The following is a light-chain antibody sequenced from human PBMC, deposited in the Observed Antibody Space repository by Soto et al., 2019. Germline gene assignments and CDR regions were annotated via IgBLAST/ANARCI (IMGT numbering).Light chain of an antibody. CDR1: SSDVGSYNL. CDR3: SSYAGSRFVV. J-gene: IGLJ2*01. Sequence: ALTQPASVSGSPGQSITLSCTGTSSDVGSYNLVSWYQHHPGKAPKLVIYEVTERPSGVSDRFSGSKSGNSASLTISGLQAEDEAYYYCSSYAGSRFVVFGGGTKLTVL. V-gene: IGLV2-23*02. CDR2: EVT.